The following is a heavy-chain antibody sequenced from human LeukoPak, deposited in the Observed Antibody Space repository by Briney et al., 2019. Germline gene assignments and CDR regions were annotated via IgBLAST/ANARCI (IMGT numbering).Heavy chain of an antibody. D-gene: IGHD6-13*01. J-gene: IGHJ5*02. CDR2: INPNSGGT. V-gene: IGHV1-2*02. Sequence: ASVKVSCKASGYTFTGYYMHWVRQAPGQGLEWMGWINPNSGGTNYAQKLQGRVTMTTDTSTSTAYMELRSLRSDDTAVYYCARVRGGAAAGTSSWSWFDPWGQGTLVTVSS. CDR3: ARVRGGAAAGTSSWSWFDP. CDR1: GYTFTGYY.